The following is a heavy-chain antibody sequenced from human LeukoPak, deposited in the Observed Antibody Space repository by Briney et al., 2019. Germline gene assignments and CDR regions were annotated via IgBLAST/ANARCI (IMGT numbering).Heavy chain of an antibody. CDR3: ARDAGERWTADFDH. V-gene: IGHV3-53*01. Sequence: GGSLRLSCAASEFTVSSNYMSWVRQAPGKGLEWVSVIYSGGSTYYADSVKGRFTISRDDSENTLYLQMDGLRAEDTAVYYCARDAGERWTADFDHWGQGTLVTVSS. CDR2: IYSGGST. CDR1: EFTVSSNY. D-gene: IGHD1-1*01. J-gene: IGHJ4*02.